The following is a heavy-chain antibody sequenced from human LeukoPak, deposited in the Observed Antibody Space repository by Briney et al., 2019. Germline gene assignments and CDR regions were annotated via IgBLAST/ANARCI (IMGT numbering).Heavy chain of an antibody. Sequence: PSETLPLTCTVSGGSISSYYWSWIRQPPGKGLEWIGYIYYSGSTNYNPSLESRVTISVDTSKNRFSLKLSSVTAADTAVYYCARQLRVTGTTSWFDPWGQGTLVTVSS. CDR3: ARQLRVTGTTSWFDP. V-gene: IGHV4-59*08. J-gene: IGHJ5*02. D-gene: IGHD1-1*01. CDR2: IYYSGST. CDR1: GGSISSYY.